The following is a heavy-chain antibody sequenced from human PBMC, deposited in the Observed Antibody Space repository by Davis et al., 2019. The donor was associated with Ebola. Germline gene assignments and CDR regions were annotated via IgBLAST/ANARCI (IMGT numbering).Heavy chain of an antibody. D-gene: IGHD1-26*01. CDR3: AREGSSYSGSYQYYYYGMDV. Sequence: GESLKISCAASGFTVSSNYMSWVRQAPGKGPEWVSVIYSGGSTYYADSVKGRFTISSDNSKNTLYLQMNSLRAEVTAVYYCAREGSSYSGSYQYYYYGMDVWGQGTTVTVSS. J-gene: IGHJ6*02. V-gene: IGHV3-53*05. CDR2: IYSGGST. CDR1: GFTVSSNY.